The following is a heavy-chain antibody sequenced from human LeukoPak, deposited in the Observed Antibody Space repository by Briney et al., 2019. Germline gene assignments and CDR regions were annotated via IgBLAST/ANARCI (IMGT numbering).Heavy chain of an antibody. Sequence: GGSLRLSCAASGFTFSHYAMTWVRQAPGKGLEWVSIIGLSGGNTYYADSVKGRFTISRDNSKNTLSLQMNSLRAEDTAVYYCARGVTSIDYWGQGTLVTVSS. D-gene: IGHD4-17*01. J-gene: IGHJ4*02. CDR3: ARGVTSIDY. CDR1: GFTFSHYA. CDR2: IGLSGGNT. V-gene: IGHV3-23*01.